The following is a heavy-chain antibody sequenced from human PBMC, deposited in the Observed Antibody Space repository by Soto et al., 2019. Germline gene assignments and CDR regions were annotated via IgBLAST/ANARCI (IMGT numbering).Heavy chain of an antibody. V-gene: IGHV4-59*06. Sequence: SETLSLTCTVSGGSISGYYWSWIRQPPGKGLEWIGYIYYSGSTYYNPSLKSRVTISVDTSKNQFSLKLSSVTAADTAVYYCARDPDYWGQGTLVTVSS. CDR2: IYYSGST. CDR3: ARDPDY. CDR1: GGSISGYY. J-gene: IGHJ4*02.